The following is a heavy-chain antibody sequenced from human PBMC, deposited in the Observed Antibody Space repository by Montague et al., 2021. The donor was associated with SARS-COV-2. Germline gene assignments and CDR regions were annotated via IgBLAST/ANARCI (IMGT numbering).Heavy chain of an antibody. V-gene: IGHV4-31*03. CDR3: ARLNYWAPFDF. CDR2: VYHTGNT. Sequence: TLSLTCTVSGGSISSGGYYWTWIRQHPVRGLGWIGYVYHTGNTHYSPSLESRLTISVDTSKNQFSLKLTSVTAADTAIYYCARLNYWAPFDFWGQGALVTVSS. D-gene: IGHD1-7*01. J-gene: IGHJ4*02. CDR1: GGSISSGGYY.